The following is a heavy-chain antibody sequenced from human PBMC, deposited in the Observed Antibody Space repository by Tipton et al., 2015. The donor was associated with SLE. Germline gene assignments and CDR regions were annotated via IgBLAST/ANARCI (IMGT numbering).Heavy chain of an antibody. CDR1: GGSITSYY. V-gene: IGHV4-59*12. D-gene: IGHD6-19*01. J-gene: IGHJ4*02. Sequence: TLSLTCSVSGGSITSYYWSWIRQPPGKGLEWIGYIFYRGSTNYNPSLKSRVTISVDTSKNQFSLKVTSVTAADTAVYYCARESVAVAGTEYWGQGSLVTVSS. CDR2: IFYRGST. CDR3: ARESVAVAGTEY.